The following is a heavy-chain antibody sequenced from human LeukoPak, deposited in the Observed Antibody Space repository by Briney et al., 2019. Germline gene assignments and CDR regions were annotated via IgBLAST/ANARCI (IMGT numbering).Heavy chain of an antibody. J-gene: IGHJ5*02. CDR3: ARLPDYSDWFDP. CDR1: GGSISSYY. D-gene: IGHD4-11*01. V-gene: IGHV4-59*08. Sequence: SETLSLTCTVSGGSISSYYWSWIRQPPGKGLEWIGYIYYSGSTNYNPSLKSRVTISVDTSKNQFSLKLSSVTAADTAVYYCARLPDYSDWFDPWGQGTLVTVSS. CDR2: IYYSGST.